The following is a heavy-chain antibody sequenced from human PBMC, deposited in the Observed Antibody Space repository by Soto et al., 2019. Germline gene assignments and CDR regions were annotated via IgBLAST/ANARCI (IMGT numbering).Heavy chain of an antibody. CDR3: AKGYYDFWSGPIKVGGMDV. J-gene: IGHJ6*02. D-gene: IGHD3-3*01. V-gene: IGHV3-30*18. CDR2: ISYDGSNK. CDR1: GFTFSSYG. Sequence: QVQLVESGGGVVQPGRSLRLSCAASGFTFSSYGMHWVRQAPGKGLEWVAVISYDGSNKYYADSVKGRFTISRDNSKTTLYLQMNSLKAEDTAVYYCAKGYYDFWSGPIKVGGMDVWGQGTTVTVSS.